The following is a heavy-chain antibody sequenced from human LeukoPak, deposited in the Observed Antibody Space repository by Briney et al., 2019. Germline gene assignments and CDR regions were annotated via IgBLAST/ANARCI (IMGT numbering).Heavy chain of an antibody. J-gene: IGHJ6*03. CDR1: GGSISSYY. D-gene: IGHD1-1*01. CDR2: VYDSGTT. CDR3: ARVSWSPGTSYYYMDV. V-gene: IGHV4-59*01. Sequence: SETLSLTCTVSGGSISSYYWSWIRQPPGKGLGWFGYVYDSGTTNYNPSLKSRVTISVDTSKNQFSLKLSSVTAADTAVCYCARVSWSPGTSYYYMDVWGKGTTITVSS.